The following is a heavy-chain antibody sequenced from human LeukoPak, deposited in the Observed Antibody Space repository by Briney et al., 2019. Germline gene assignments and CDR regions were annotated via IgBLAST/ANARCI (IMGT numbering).Heavy chain of an antibody. V-gene: IGHV3-53*01. J-gene: IGHJ4*02. CDR1: GFTVSGNY. D-gene: IGHD3-22*01. CDR2: IYSGGTT. CDR3: ARDYYDSRAQGKASDY. Sequence: GGSLRLSCAVSGFTVSGNYMSWVRQAPGKGLEWVSLIYSGGTTYYADSVKGRFTISRDNSKNTLYLQMNSLRAEDTAVYYCARDYYDSRAQGKASDYWGQGTLVTVSS.